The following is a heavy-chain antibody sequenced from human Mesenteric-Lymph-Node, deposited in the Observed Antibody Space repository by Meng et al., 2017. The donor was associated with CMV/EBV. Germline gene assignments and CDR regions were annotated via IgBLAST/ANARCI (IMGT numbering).Heavy chain of an antibody. V-gene: IGHV4-59*01. CDR1: GGSISNYY. CDR2: VYYSGST. CDR3: ARVRYNWNDWDAFDI. J-gene: IGHJ3*02. Sequence: SETLSLTCTVSGGSISNYYWSWIRQPPGRGPEWIGYVYYSGSTSYNPSLKSRVTISVDTSKNQFSLKLSSVTAADTAVYYCARVRYNWNDWDAFDIWGQGTLVTVSS. D-gene: IGHD1-1*01.